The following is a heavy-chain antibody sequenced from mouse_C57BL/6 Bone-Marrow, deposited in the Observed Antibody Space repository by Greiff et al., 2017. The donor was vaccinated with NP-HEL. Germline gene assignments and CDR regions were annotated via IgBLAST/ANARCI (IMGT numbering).Heavy chain of an antibody. J-gene: IGHJ2*01. CDR3: GRHYDSNYFDY. CDR1: GFTFSSYG. Sequence: EVMLVESGGDLVKPGGSLKLSCAASGFTFSSYGMSWVRQTPDKRLEWVATISSGGSYTYYPDSVKGRFTISRDNAKNTLYLQMSSLKSEDTAMYYCGRHYDSNYFDYWGQGTTLTVSS. CDR2: ISSGGSYT. D-gene: IGHD1-1*01. V-gene: IGHV5-6*01.